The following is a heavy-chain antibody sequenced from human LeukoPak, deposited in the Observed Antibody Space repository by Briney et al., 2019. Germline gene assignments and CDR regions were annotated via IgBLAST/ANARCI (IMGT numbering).Heavy chain of an antibody. CDR2: IRSKANSYAT. Sequence: GGSLRLSCAASGFTFSGSAMHWVRHASGKGLALVGRIRSKANSYATAYAASVKGRFTISRDDSKNTAYLQMNSLKTEDTAVYYCTTSAPVVVAAPQWGQGTLVTVSS. J-gene: IGHJ4*02. CDR1: GFTFSGSA. D-gene: IGHD2-15*01. V-gene: IGHV3-73*01. CDR3: TTSAPVVVAAPQ.